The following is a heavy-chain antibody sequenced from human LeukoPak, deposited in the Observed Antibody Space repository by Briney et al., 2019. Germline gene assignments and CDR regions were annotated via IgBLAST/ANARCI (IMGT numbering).Heavy chain of an antibody. Sequence: SETLSLTCSVSGGSFSSGNYYWGWIRQPPGKGLEWIGSNYYSGSTYCNPSLKSRVTISVDTSNNQFSLKVSSVTAADTAVYYCARHFYYYGMDVWGQGTTVTVSS. CDR1: GGSFSSGNYY. CDR2: NYYSGST. V-gene: IGHV4-39*01. CDR3: ARHFYYYGMDV. J-gene: IGHJ6*02.